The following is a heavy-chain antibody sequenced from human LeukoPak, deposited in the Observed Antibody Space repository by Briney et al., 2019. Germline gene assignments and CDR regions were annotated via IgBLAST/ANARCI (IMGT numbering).Heavy chain of an antibody. CDR2: VNENGGNT. CDR3: ARDSRNPEYGDTGYFQH. Sequence: GGSLRLSCSASGFPFSNYAMHWVRQAPGKGLEYVSGVNENGGNTQYADSVKGRLSISRDNSKNTLYLQMSSLKTEDTAVYYCARDSRNPEYGDTGYFQHWGQGTLVTVSA. D-gene: IGHD4-17*01. V-gene: IGHV3-64D*06. J-gene: IGHJ1*01. CDR1: GFPFSNYA.